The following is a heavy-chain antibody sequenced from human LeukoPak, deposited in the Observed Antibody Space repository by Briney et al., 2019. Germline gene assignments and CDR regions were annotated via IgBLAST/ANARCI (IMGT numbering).Heavy chain of an antibody. J-gene: IGHJ6*03. Sequence: PSETLSLTCTVSGDSISHYYWSWIRQSPEKGLEWIGYIFYTGTTNYNPSLKGRVTISLDTSKNHFSLNLSSVTAADTAVYYCARPRKHDYYDMDVWGKGTTVTVSS. CDR2: IFYTGTT. CDR1: GDSISHYY. CDR3: ARPRKHDYYDMDV. V-gene: IGHV4-59*12.